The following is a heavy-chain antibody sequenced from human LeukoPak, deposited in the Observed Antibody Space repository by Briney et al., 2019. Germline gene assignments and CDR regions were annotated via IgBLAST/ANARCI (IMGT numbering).Heavy chain of an antibody. CDR1: GFTFSSYG. Sequence: GGSLRLSCAASGFTFSSYGMHWVRQAPGKGLEWVAVILYDGSNKYYADSVKGRFTISRDNSKNTLYLQMNSLRAEDTAVYYCAKSDSSGYYAQYYFDYWGQGTLVTVSS. CDR3: AKSDSSGYYAQYYFDY. D-gene: IGHD3-22*01. J-gene: IGHJ4*02. CDR2: ILYDGSNK. V-gene: IGHV3-30*18.